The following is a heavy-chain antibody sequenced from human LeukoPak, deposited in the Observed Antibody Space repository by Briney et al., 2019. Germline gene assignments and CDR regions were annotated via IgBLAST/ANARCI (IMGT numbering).Heavy chain of an antibody. V-gene: IGHV4-4*02. D-gene: IGHD3-9*01. CDR3: ARTYYDILTGYYIDY. J-gene: IGHJ4*02. Sequence: SGTLSLTCAVSGASISSNNWWWSWVRQPPGKGLEWIGEIYHSGSTNYNPSLKSRVTMSVDKSKNQFSLKLSSVTAADTAVYYCARTYYDILTGYYIDYWGQGTLVTVSS. CDR2: IYHSGST. CDR1: GASISSNNW.